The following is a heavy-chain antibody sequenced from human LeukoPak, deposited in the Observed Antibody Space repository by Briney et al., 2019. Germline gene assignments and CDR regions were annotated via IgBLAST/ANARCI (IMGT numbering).Heavy chain of an antibody. V-gene: IGHV4-38-2*02. CDR3: ARLRVQNYGGNWGFDY. J-gene: IGHJ4*02. CDR2: SIYHSGST. D-gene: IGHD4-23*01. CDR1: GYSISSISSTYY. Sequence: SSETLSLTCTVSGYSISSISSTYYWGWVRQSPGKRLEWIGSSIYHSGSTFYNPSLQSRVTISIDTSKNQFSLKLSSVTAADTAVYYCARLRVQNYGGNWGFDYWGQGTLVTVSS.